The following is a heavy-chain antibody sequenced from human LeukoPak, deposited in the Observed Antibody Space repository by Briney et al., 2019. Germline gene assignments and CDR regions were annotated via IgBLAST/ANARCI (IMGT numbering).Heavy chain of an antibody. D-gene: IGHD1-26*01. Sequence: GGSLRLSCAASGFTFSSYTMNWVRQAPGRGLEWVSCISSSSTYMLYADSAKGRFTISRDNAKNTLYLQMNSLRAEDTAVYYCARAGEGLLAYSFDLWGQGTMVTVSS. V-gene: IGHV3-21*04. CDR1: GFTFSSYT. CDR2: ISSSSTYM. CDR3: ARAGEGLLAYSFDL. J-gene: IGHJ3*01.